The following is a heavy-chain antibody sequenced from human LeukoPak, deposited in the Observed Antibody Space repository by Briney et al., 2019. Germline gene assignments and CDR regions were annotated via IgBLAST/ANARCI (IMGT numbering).Heavy chain of an antibody. Sequence: SVKVSCKASGYTFTGYYIHWVRQAPGQGLEWMGGIIPIFGTANYAQKFQGRVTITADESTNTAYMELSSLRSEDTAVYYCARGAVNRYNWNDDNYYFYYMDVWGKGTTVTISS. D-gene: IGHD1-1*01. V-gene: IGHV1-69*13. J-gene: IGHJ6*03. CDR3: ARGAVNRYNWNDDNYYFYYMDV. CDR1: GYTFTGYY. CDR2: IIPIFGTA.